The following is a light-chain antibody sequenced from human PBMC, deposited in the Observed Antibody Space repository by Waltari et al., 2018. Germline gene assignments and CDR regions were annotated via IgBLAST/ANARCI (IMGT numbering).Light chain of an antibody. CDR2: WAS. Sequence: DIVMNQSPDSVAVSLGERATINCKSSQSVLYSSNNKNYLAWYQQKPGQPPKLLIYWASTRESGVPDRFSGSGSGTDFTLTISSLQAEDVAVYYCQQYYSTPLTFGGGTKVEIK. CDR3: QQYYSTPLT. J-gene: IGKJ4*01. CDR1: QSVLYSSNNKNY. V-gene: IGKV4-1*01.